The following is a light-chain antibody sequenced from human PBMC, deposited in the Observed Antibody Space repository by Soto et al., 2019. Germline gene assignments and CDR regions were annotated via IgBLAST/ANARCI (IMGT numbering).Light chain of an antibody. CDR2: RNN. Sequence: VLTQPPSAFRTPGQRVTISCSGRSSNIGSNYVYWYQHLPGTAPKLLIYRNNQRPSGVPDRFSGSKSGTSASLAISGLRSEDEADYYCATWDDSLSNYVFGTGTKVTVL. V-gene: IGLV1-47*01. CDR1: SSNIGSNY. J-gene: IGLJ1*01. CDR3: ATWDDSLSNYV.